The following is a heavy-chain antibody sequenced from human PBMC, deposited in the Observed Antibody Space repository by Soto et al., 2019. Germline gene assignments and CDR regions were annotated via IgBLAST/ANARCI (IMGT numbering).Heavy chain of an antibody. Sequence: ASVKVSCKASGYTFTSYGISWVRQAPGQGLEWMGWISAYNGNTNYAQKLQGRVTMTTDTSTSTAYMELRSLRSDDTAVYYCARVHEYSSSLSPFSYSGQVTLVTVSS. CDR2: ISAYNGNT. J-gene: IGHJ4*02. CDR3: ARVHEYSSSLSPFSY. V-gene: IGHV1-18*01. D-gene: IGHD6-13*01. CDR1: GYTFTSYG.